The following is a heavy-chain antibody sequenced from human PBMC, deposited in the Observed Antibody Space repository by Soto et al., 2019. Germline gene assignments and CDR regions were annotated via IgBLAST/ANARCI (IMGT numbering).Heavy chain of an antibody. J-gene: IGHJ3*02. D-gene: IGHD6-13*01. V-gene: IGHV1-69*02. CDR1: GGTFSSYT. CDR3: ARSAAAGDSAFDI. Sequence: SVKVSCKASGGTFSSYTISWVRQAPGQGLEWMGRIIPILGIANYAQKFQGRVTITADKSTSTAYMELSSLRSEDTAVYYCARSAAAGDSAFDIWGQGTMVTVSS. CDR2: IIPILGIA.